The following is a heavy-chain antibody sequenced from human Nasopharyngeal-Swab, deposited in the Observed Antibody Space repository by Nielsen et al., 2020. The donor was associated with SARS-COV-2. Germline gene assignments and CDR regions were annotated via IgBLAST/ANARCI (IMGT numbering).Heavy chain of an antibody. CDR2: ISYDGSNK. CDR1: GFTFSSYA. D-gene: IGHD5-12*01. J-gene: IGHJ4*02. V-gene: IGHV3-30-3*01. CDR3: AGGYSGYYAY. Sequence: GESLKISCAASGFTFSSYAMHWVRQAPGKGLEWVAVISYDGSNKYYADSVKGRFTISRDNSKNTLYLQMNSLRAEDTAVYYCAGGYSGYYAYWGQGTLVTVSS.